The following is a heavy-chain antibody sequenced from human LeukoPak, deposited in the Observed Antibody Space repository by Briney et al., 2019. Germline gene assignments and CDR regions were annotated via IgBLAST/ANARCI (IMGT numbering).Heavy chain of an antibody. Sequence: PSQTLSLTCTVSGGSISSGGYYWSWIRQHPGKGLEWIGYIYYSGSTYYNPSLKSRVTISVDTSKNQFSLKLSSVTAADTAVYYCARGRANCSGGSCYSVGHYYYYGMDVWGQGTTVTVSS. CDR2: IYYSGST. J-gene: IGHJ6*02. V-gene: IGHV4-31*03. D-gene: IGHD2-15*01. CDR3: ARGRANCSGGSCYSVGHYYYYGMDV. CDR1: GGSISSGGYY.